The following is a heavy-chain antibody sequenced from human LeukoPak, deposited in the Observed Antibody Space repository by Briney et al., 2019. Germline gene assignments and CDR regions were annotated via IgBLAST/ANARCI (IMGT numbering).Heavy chain of an antibody. Sequence: ASVKVSCKVSGNTLTEFPIHWVRQAPGKGPEWMGGFDPESGKMIYAQKFQDRLTMTEDTSTDTAHMELRSLSSEDTAVIYCTTPKAVQWYWEKIFFFAFDFWGQG. CDR1: GNTLTEFP. CDR3: TTPKAVQWYWEKIFFFAFDF. V-gene: IGHV1-24*01. D-gene: IGHD3-9*01. J-gene: IGHJ3*01. CDR2: FDPESGKM.